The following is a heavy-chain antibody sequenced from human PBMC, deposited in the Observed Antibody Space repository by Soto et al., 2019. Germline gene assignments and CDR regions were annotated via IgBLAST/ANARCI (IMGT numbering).Heavy chain of an antibody. CDR3: ARDGVGATSFFGYFDY. D-gene: IGHD1-26*01. J-gene: IGHJ4*02. Sequence: QVQLVESGGGVVQPGRSLRLSCAASGFTFSGYGMHWVRQAPGKGLEWVAITRHDGSNTYYADSVRGRFTIPRDNSKKTMYLQMDSLRAEDTAVYYCARDGVGATSFFGYFDYWGQGTLVTVSS. CDR1: GFTFSGYG. CDR2: TRHDGSNT. V-gene: IGHV3-33*01.